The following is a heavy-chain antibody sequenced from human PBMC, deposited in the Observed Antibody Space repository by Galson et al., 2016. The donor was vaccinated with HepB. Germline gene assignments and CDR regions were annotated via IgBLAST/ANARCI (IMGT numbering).Heavy chain of an antibody. D-gene: IGHD5-18*01. CDR2: ISSRTGSTI. J-gene: IGHJ4*02. Sequence: SLRLSCAASGFSFSDYYMTWVRRAPGKGLEWVSYISSRTGSTIYYADSVKGRFTISRDNARNLVYVQMNSLRVEDTAVYYCASGYTYGLGFQYWGQGTLVTVSS. V-gene: IGHV3-11*04. CDR1: GFSFSDYY. CDR3: ASGYTYGLGFQY.